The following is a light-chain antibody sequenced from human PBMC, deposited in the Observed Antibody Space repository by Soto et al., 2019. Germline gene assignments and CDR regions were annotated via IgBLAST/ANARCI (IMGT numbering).Light chain of an antibody. CDR1: QSVSSY. V-gene: IGKV3-11*01. CDR3: QQRGDWPPT. Sequence: EIVLTQSPATLSLSPGQRVTLSCRASQSVSSYLAWYQQKPGQAPSLLIYDASNRATGIPARFSGSGSGTDFTLTISSLEPEDSAVYYCQQRGDWPPTFGQGTKMEIK. J-gene: IGKJ1*01. CDR2: DAS.